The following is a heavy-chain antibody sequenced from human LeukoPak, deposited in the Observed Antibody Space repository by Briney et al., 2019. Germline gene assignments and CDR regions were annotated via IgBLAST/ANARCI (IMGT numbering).Heavy chain of an antibody. CDR1: GFTVSSNY. J-gene: IGHJ4*02. CDR3: ARDERYCSGGSCQKPFDY. Sequence: GGSLRLSCAASGFTVSSNYMSWVRQAPGKGLEWVSVIYSGGSTYYADSVKGRFTISRDDSKNTLYLQMNSLRAEDTAVYYCARDERYCSGGSCQKPFDYWGQGTLVTVSS. D-gene: IGHD2-15*01. V-gene: IGHV3-66*02. CDR2: IYSGGST.